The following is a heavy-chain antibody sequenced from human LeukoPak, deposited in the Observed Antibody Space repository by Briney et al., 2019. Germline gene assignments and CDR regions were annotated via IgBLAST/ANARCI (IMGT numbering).Heavy chain of an antibody. Sequence: GGSLRLSCTASEFTFGDYAMSWFRQAPGKGLEWVGFTRSKAYGGTTEYAASVKGRFTISRDGSKSIAYLQMNSLKTEDTAVYYCEIVVVITHHYFDYWGQGTLVTVSS. J-gene: IGHJ4*02. CDR2: TRSKAYGGTT. D-gene: IGHD3-22*01. CDR3: EIVVVITHHYFDY. CDR1: EFTFGDYA. V-gene: IGHV3-49*01.